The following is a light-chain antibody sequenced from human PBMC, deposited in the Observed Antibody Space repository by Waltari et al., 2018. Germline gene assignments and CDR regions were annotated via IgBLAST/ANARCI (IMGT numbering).Light chain of an antibody. CDR2: GAS. V-gene: IGKV3-15*01. Sequence: IGMTQSPATLSVSPGERATLSCRASQSVSSNLAWYQQAPGQAPRLLIYGASTRATGIPARFSGCGSGTEFTLTLSSMQSEAFAVYYCQQSNNWPPWTFGKATKVEIK. CDR1: QSVSSN. J-gene: IGKJ1*01. CDR3: QQSNNWPPWT.